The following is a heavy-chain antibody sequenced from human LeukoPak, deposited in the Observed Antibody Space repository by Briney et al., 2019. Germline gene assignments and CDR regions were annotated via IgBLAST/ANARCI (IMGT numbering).Heavy chain of an antibody. CDR2: ISSSVGII. CDR1: GFSLSDYY. CDR3: ARRSGYYWDAFDV. V-gene: IGHV3-11*04. D-gene: IGHD3-22*01. J-gene: IGHJ3*01. Sequence: GGSLRLSCAASGFSLSDYYMSWIRQAPGKGLEWVSYISSSVGIIYYADSVKGRFTISRDNANNLLHLQMNNLRADDTAVYYCARRSGYYWDAFDVWGQGTMVTVSS.